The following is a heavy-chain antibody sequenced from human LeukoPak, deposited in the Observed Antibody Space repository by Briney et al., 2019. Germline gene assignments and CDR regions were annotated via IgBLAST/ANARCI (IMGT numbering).Heavy chain of an antibody. D-gene: IGHD2-2*01. J-gene: IGHJ4*02. CDR3: AKEYCSTTNCLGD. CDR2: ISYDGSEK. CDR1: GFTFSTYV. Sequence: GGSLRLSCAASGFTFSTYVFHWVRQAPGKGLEWVVVISYDGSEKYYADSVKGRFTISRDNSKNTLYLQMTSLRAEDTAVYYCAKEYCSTTNCLGDWGLGTLVTVSS. V-gene: IGHV3-30*18.